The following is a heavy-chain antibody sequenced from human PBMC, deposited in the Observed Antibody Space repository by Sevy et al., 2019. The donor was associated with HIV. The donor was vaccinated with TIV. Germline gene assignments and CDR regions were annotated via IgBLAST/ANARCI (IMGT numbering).Heavy chain of an antibody. J-gene: IGHJ4*02. CDR1: GYTFTSYG. CDR3: ARAYCSGGRCYSLAY. CDR2: ISALNGDT. V-gene: IGHV1-18*01. D-gene: IGHD2-15*01. Sequence: ASVKDSCKASGYTFTSYGITWVRQAPGQGLEWMGWISALNGDTNYAQRLQGRVTMTTDTSTSTAYMELRSLRSDDTAVYYCARAYCSGGRCYSLAYWGQGTLVTVSS.